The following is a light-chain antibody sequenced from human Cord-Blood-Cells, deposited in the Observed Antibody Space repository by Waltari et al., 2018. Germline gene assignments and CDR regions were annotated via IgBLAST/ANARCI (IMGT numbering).Light chain of an antibody. Sequence: QSALTQPASVPGSPGQSITISCTGTSRYVGSYNLVSWYQQHPGKAPKLMIYEVSKRPSGVSNRFSGSKSGNTASLTISGLQAEDEADYYCCSYAGSSWVFGGGTKLTVL. V-gene: IGLV2-23*02. CDR1: SRYVGSYNL. CDR3: CSYAGSSWV. J-gene: IGLJ3*02. CDR2: EVS.